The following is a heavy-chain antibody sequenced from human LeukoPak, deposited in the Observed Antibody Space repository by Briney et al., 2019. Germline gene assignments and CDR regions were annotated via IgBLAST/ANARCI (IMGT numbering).Heavy chain of an antibody. CDR2: IYYSGST. D-gene: IGHD2-21*02. V-gene: IGHV4-31*03. CDR1: GGSISSGGYY. Sequence: PSETLSLTCTVSGGSISSGGYYWSWIRQHPGKGLEWIGYIYYSGSTYYNPSLKSRVTISVDTSKNQLSLKLSSVTAADTAVYYCAREGGYCDTSNCYSWFDPWGQGTLVTVSS. CDR3: AREGGYCDTSNCYSWFDP. J-gene: IGHJ5*02.